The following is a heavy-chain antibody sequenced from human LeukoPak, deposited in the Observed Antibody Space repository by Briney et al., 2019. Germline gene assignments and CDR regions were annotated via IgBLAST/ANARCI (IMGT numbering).Heavy chain of an antibody. Sequence: ASVKVSCKASGYTFTGYYMHWVRQAPGQGLEWMGWINPNSGGTNYAQKFQGRVTMTRDTSISTAYMELSRLRSDDTAVYYCARMGRYYDSSGSPAYWGQGTLVPVSS. CDR2: INPNSGGT. CDR1: GYTFTGYY. V-gene: IGHV1-2*02. CDR3: ARMGRYYDSSGSPAY. D-gene: IGHD3-22*01. J-gene: IGHJ4*02.